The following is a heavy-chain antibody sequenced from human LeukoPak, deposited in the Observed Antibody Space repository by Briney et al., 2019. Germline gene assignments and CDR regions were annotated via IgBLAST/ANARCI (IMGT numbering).Heavy chain of an antibody. CDR2: MNPNSGNT. V-gene: IGHV1-8*01. Sequence: ASVKVSCKASGYTFTSYDINWVRQATGQGLEWMGWMNPNSGNTGYAQKFQGRVTMTRDMSTSTVYMELSSLRSEDTAVYCCVRGRRYCSSTSCYSDAFDIWGQGTMVTVSS. J-gene: IGHJ3*02. CDR1: GYTFTSYD. CDR3: VRGRRYCSSTSCYSDAFDI. D-gene: IGHD2-2*01.